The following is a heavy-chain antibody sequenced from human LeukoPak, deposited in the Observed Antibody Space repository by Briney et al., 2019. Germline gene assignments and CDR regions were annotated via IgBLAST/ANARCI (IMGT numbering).Heavy chain of an antibody. D-gene: IGHD6-13*01. CDR2: INPNSGGT. Sequence: APTQVSCKASGDDCTGYYILRGRQAPGQGVGWMGWINPNSGGTNYAKKFQGRVTMTRDTSVSTAYMELSRLRSDDTAVYYCATESSSANWFDPWGQGTLVTVSS. V-gene: IGHV1-2*02. CDR1: GDDCTGYY. J-gene: IGHJ5*02. CDR3: ATESSSANWFDP.